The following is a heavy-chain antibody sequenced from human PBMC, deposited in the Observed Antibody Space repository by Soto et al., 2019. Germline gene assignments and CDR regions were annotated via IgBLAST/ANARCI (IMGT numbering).Heavy chain of an antibody. D-gene: IGHD3-16*01. CDR1: GFTVSTKY. J-gene: IGHJ4*02. V-gene: IGHV3-66*01. Sequence: EVQLVESGGGLVQPGGSLRLSCAASGFTVSTKYMRWVRQAPGKGLEWVSVIYSGGSTFYADSVRGRFTISRDNSKNTVNLQMNSLRAEETAVYYCARDPWAADYWGQGTLVTVSS. CDR3: ARDPWAADY. CDR2: IYSGGST.